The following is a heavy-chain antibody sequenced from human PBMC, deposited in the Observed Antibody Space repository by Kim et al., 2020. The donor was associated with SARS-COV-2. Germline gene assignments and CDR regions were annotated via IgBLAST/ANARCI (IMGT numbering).Heavy chain of an antibody. CDR1: GFTFSSYS. V-gene: IGHV3-48*01. Sequence: GGSLRLSCAASGFTFSSYSMNWVRQAPGKGLXXVSYXSSSSSTIYYADSVKGRXXXSRXXXKNSXXLQXNSLXXXDTXGXYXXXELXXXGIXXXMD. CDR2: XSSSSSTI. D-gene: IGHD2-21*02. CDR3: XXELXXXGIXXXMD. J-gene: IGHJ6*01.